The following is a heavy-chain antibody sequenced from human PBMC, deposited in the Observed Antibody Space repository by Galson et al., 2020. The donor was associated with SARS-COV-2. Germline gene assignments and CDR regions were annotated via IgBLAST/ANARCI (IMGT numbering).Heavy chain of an antibody. J-gene: IGHJ4*02. V-gene: IGHV3-48*02. CDR1: GFRFSVYD. D-gene: IGHD1-1*01. CDR3: ARDTGTTRLADV. Sequence: GESLKISCAASGFRFSVYDMNWVRQAPGRGLEWVSYISGSSTVIHYADSVKGRFTISRDNGENSLYLQMDSLRDEDTGLYFCARDTGTTRLADVWGQGTLVTVSS. CDR2: ISGSSTVI.